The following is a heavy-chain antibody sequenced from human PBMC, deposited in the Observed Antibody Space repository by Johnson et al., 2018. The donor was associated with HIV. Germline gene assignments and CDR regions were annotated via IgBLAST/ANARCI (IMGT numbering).Heavy chain of an antibody. CDR2: ISHDGSNE. CDR3: ARELLDCTSSACSPGPFDI. CDR1: GFTFSSYP. Sequence: QVQLVESGGGLVQPGGSLRLSCAASGFTFSSYPMHWVRQAPGKGLEWVAVISHDGSNEYHGDSVKGRFTISRDNSKNTLFLQMISLRAEDTAVYYCARELLDCTSSACSPGPFDIWGQGTLVTVSS. V-gene: IGHV3-30*04. D-gene: IGHD2-8*01. J-gene: IGHJ3*02.